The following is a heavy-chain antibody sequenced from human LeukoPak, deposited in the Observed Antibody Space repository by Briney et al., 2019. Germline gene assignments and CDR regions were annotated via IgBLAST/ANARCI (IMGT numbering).Heavy chain of an antibody. D-gene: IGHD1-26*01. Sequence: SSETLSLTCTVSGGSISSSSYYWGWIRQPPGKGLEWIGSIYYSGSTYYNPSLKSRVTISVDTSKNQFSLKLSSVTAAATAVYYCARANHSWAGFYYYYYMDVWGKGTTVTVSS. CDR2: IYYSGST. J-gene: IGHJ6*03. V-gene: IGHV4-39*07. CDR1: GGSISSSSYY. CDR3: ARANHSWAGFYYYYYMDV.